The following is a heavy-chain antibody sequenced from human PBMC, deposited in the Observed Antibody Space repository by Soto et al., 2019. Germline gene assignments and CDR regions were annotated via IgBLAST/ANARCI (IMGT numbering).Heavy chain of an antibody. D-gene: IGHD6-19*01. CDR1: GDSISSHY. J-gene: IGHJ5*02. V-gene: IGHV4-59*11. CDR2: IYRSGGT. Sequence: PSETLSLTCTVSGDSISSHYWSWIRQPPGKGLEWIGHIYRSGGTRYNPSLRSRVTISVDTSKNQFSLKLRSVTAADTAVYYCAKNVAVAGFCLDPWGQGILVTAPQ. CDR3: AKNVAVAGFCLDP.